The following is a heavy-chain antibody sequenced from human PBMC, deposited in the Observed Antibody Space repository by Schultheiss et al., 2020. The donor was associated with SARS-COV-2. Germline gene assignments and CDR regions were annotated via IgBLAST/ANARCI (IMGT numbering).Heavy chain of an antibody. CDR1: GYTFTSYG. J-gene: IGHJ4*02. CDR3: AVGVAYPDFTY. Sequence: SVKVSCKASGYTFTSYGISWVRQAPGQGLEWMGWISAYNGDTDYAQNIQGRVTMTTDTSTSTAYMELRSLRSDDTAVYYCAVGVAYPDFTYWGQGTLVTVSS. D-gene: IGHD3-3*01. V-gene: IGHV1-18*01. CDR2: ISAYNGDT.